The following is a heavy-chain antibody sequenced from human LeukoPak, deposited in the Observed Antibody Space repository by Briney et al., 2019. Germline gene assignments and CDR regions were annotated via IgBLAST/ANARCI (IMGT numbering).Heavy chain of an antibody. Sequence: GGSLRLSCAASGFTFSTYSMNWVRQAPGKGLEWVSYISSSTTNMYYADSVKGRFTISRDNAKNSLYLQMNSLRAEDTAVYYCASECSSSSGRSFDYWGQGTLVTVSS. V-gene: IGHV3-48*01. CDR2: ISSSTTNM. CDR1: GFTFSTYS. CDR3: ASECSSSSGRSFDY. D-gene: IGHD6-6*01. J-gene: IGHJ4*02.